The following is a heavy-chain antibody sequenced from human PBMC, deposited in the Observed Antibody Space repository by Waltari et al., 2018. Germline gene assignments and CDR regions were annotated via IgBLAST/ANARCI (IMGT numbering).Heavy chain of an antibody. D-gene: IGHD3-9*01. CDR1: GYTFTDYY. CDR2: VDPEDGET. J-gene: IGHJ3*02. CDR3: ATGLPQRGRLFGLDAFDI. Sequence: EVQLVQSGAEVKKPGATVKISCKVSGYTFTDYYIRWVQQAPGKGLEWMGLVDPEDGETIYAEKFQGRVTITADTSTDTAYMELSSLRSEDTAVYYCATGLPQRGRLFGLDAFDIWGQGTMVTVSS. V-gene: IGHV1-69-2*01.